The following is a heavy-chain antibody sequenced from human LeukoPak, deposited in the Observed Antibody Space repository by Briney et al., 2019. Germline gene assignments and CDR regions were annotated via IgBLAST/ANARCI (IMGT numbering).Heavy chain of an antibody. CDR2: ISSSSTYI. V-gene: IGHV3-21*01. J-gene: IGHJ4*02. Sequence: GGSLRLSCAGSGFTFSGYTMNWVRQAPGKGLEWVSSISSSSTYIYYADSVKGRFTISRDNARDTLYLQLNSLGAEDTAVYYCARVSSLWSFDYWGQGTLVTVSS. CDR3: ARVSSLWSFDY. D-gene: IGHD3-10*01. CDR1: GFTFSGYT.